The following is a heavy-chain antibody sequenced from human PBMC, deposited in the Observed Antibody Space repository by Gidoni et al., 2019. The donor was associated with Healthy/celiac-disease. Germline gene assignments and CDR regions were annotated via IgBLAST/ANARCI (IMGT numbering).Heavy chain of an antibody. Sequence: EVQLVESGGGLVQPGGSLRLSCAASGFPFSGYSMNWVRQAPGKGLEWVSYISSISSTIYYADSVKGRFTISRDNAKNSLYLQMNSLRAEDTAVYYCARDFCTSCYFFDYWGQGTLVTVSS. CDR2: ISSISSTI. CDR1: GFPFSGYS. CDR3: ARDFCTSCYFFDY. J-gene: IGHJ4*02. V-gene: IGHV3-48*04. D-gene: IGHD2-2*01.